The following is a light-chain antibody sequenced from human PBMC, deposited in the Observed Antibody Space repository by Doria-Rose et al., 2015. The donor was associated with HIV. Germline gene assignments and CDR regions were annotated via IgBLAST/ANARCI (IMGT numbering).Light chain of an antibody. CDR2: WAS. J-gene: IGKJ3*01. CDR3: QQYYDTPS. Sequence: DIQVTQSPESLGMSLGERATLNCKSNQSLLYTSKNYLAWYQQKPGQPPKLLIYWASTRQSGVPARFSGSGSGTDFTLTISSLEAEDVAVYYCQQYYDTPSCGPGTTVDIK. V-gene: IGKV4-1*01. CDR1: QSLLYTSKNY.